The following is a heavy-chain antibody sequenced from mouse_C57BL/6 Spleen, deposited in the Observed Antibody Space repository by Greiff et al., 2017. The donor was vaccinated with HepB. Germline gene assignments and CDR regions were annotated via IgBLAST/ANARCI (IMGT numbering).Heavy chain of an antibody. D-gene: IGHD1-1*01. CDR1: GYTFTSYW. Sequence: VQLQESGAELVRPGTSVKLSCKASGYTFTSYWMHWVKQRPGQGLEWIGVIDPSDSYTNYNQKFKGKATLTVDTSSSTAYMQLSSLTSEDSAVYYCATNYYGSSSWYFDVWGTGTTVTVSS. CDR2: IDPSDSYT. J-gene: IGHJ1*03. CDR3: ATNYYGSSSWYFDV. V-gene: IGHV1-59*01.